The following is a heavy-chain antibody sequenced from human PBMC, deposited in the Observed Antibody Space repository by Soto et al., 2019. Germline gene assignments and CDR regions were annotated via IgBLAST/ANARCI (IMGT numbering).Heavy chain of an antibody. J-gene: IGHJ4*02. Sequence: PGGSLRLSCAASGFTFSSYAMSWVRQAPGKGLEWVSAISGSGGSTYYADSVKGRFTISRDNSKNTLYLQMNSLRAEDTAVYYCANDPRIAVADTNVDYWGQGTLATVSS. CDR2: ISGSGGST. V-gene: IGHV3-23*01. CDR1: GFTFSSYA. CDR3: ANDPRIAVADTNVDY. D-gene: IGHD6-19*01.